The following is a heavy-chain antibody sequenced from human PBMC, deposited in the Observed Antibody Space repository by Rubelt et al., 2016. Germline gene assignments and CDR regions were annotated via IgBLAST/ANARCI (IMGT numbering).Heavy chain of an antibody. CDR2: IRYDGSNK. J-gene: IGHJ4*02. D-gene: IGHD3-3*01. CDR3: TTEAYDFWSGSYETWYFDY. CDR1: GFTFSSYG. Sequence: GGGVVQPGGSLRLSCAASGFTFSSYGMHWVRQAPGKGLEWVAFIRYDGSNKYYADSVKGRFTISRDNSKNTLYLQMNSLKTEDTAVYYCTTEAYDFWSGSYETWYFDYWGQGTLVAVSS. V-gene: IGHV3-30*02.